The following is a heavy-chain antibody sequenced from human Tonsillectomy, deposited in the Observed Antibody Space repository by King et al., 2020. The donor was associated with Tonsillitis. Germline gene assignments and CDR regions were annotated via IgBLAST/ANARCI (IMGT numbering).Heavy chain of an antibody. D-gene: IGHD3-3*01. CDR1: GFTFSSYG. CDR2: ISYDGSIK. Sequence: VQLVESGGGVVQPGRSLRLSCAASGFTFSSYGMHWVRQAPGKGLEWVAGISYDGSIKYYADSVKGRFTISRDNSNNTLYLQMNSLRAEDTAVYYCAKVLLSWSFYSTPDYWGQGSLVTVSS. CDR3: AKVLLSWSFYSTPDY. V-gene: IGHV3-30*18. J-gene: IGHJ4*02.